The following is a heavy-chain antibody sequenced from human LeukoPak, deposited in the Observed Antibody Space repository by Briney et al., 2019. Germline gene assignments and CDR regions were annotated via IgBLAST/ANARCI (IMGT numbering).Heavy chain of an antibody. V-gene: IGHV5-10-1*01. J-gene: IGHJ4*02. CDR2: IDPGDSYT. Sequence: GEPLRISCEGSGYTFSNYWISWVRHMPGKGLEWMGRIDPGDSYTNYSPPFQGHVTISADKSFSTAWLQWSSLQASDTAMYYCARHFSAYDHFDYWGQGTLVTVSS. CDR3: ARHFSAYDHFDY. CDR1: GYTFSNYW. D-gene: IGHD5-12*01.